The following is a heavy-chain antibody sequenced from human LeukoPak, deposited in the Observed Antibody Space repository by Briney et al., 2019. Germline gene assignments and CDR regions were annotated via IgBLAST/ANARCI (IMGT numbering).Heavy chain of an antibody. D-gene: IGHD3-10*01. Sequence: GGSLRLSCAASGFTFSNYWMNWVRQAPGKGLEWVSSISSSSSYIYYADSVKGRFTISRDNAKNSLYLQMNSLRAEDTAVYYCARGYGSGSYGGPGFDYWGQGTLVTVSS. V-gene: IGHV3-21*01. CDR1: GFTFSNYW. J-gene: IGHJ4*02. CDR2: ISSSSSYI. CDR3: ARGYGSGSYGGPGFDY.